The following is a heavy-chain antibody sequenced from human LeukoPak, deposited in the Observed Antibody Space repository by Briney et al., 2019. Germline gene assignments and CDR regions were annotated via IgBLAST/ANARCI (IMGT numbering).Heavy chain of an antibody. CDR1: GGSISSGSYY. J-gene: IGHJ3*02. D-gene: IGHD1-26*01. CDR3: ARAHSGSSRIDAFDI. CDR2: IYYSGST. V-gene: IGHV4-39*07. Sequence: SETLSLTCTVSGGSISSGSYYWGWIRQPPGKGLEWIGSIYYSGSTYYNPSLKSRVTISVDTSKNQFSLKLSSVTAADTAVYYCARAHSGSSRIDAFDIWGQGTMVTVSS.